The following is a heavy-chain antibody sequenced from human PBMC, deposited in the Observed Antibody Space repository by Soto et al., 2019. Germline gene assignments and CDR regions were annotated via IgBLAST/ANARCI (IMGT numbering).Heavy chain of an antibody. CDR1: GFSLSTSGVG. D-gene: IGHD3-3*01. CDR3: AHIVDRFLEWLPTPFAY. CDR2: IYWNDDK. V-gene: IGHV2-5*01. J-gene: IGHJ4*02. Sequence: VSGPTLVNPTQTLTLTCTFSGFSLSTSGVGVGWIRQPPGKALEWLALIYWNDDKRYSPSLKSRLTITKDTSKNQVVLTMTNMDPVDTATYYCAHIVDRFLEWLPTPFAYWGQGILVTVSS.